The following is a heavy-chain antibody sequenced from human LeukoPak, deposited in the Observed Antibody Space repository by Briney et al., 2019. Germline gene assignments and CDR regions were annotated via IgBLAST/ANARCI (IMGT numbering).Heavy chain of an antibody. D-gene: IGHD5-24*01. CDR1: GFTLSSYQ. CDR2: IKHDGSEK. Sequence: GGPLRLSCAASGFTLSSYQMSWLPDAPGKGLEGVSNIKHDGSEKYYVDSVKRRLTISRDNPQNSLYLQLDSLSAEATAVYYCARVGDGYNWGSFDYWGQGTLVTVSS. J-gene: IGHJ4*02. V-gene: IGHV3-7*01. CDR3: ARVGDGYNWGSFDY.